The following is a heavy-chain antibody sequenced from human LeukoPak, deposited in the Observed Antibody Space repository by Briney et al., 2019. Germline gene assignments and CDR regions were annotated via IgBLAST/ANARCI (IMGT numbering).Heavy chain of an antibody. CDR3: ARAVAGSRRWFGP. J-gene: IGHJ5*02. CDR1: GSSISSGSYY. D-gene: IGHD6-19*01. Sequence: SETLSLTCTVSGSSISSGSYYWSWIRQPAGKGLEWIGRIYTSGSTNYNPSLKSRVTISVDTSKNQFSLKLSSVTAADTAVYYCARAVAGSRRWFGPWGQGTLVTVSS. CDR2: IYTSGST. V-gene: IGHV4-61*02.